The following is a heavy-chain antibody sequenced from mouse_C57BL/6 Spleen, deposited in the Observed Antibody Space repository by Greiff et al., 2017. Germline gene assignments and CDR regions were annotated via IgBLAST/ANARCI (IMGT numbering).Heavy chain of an antibody. V-gene: IGHV5-16*01. Sequence: EVKLMESEGGLVQPGSSMNLSCTASGFTFSDYYMAWVRQVPEKGLEWVSDINYDGSSTYYLDSLKIRFILSRDNAKNNLYLQMSRLKSEDISTCYSAREDDYYAMDYWGQGTSVTVSS. CDR2: INYDGSST. CDR1: GFTFSDYY. CDR3: AREDDYYAMDY. J-gene: IGHJ4*01.